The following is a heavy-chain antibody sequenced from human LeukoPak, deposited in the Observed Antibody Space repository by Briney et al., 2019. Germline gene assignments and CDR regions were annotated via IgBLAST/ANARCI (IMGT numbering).Heavy chain of an antibody. CDR1: GFTFSSYA. V-gene: IGHV3-64*01. CDR3: ARDSRPRYGSGSYYRPAGYYYYMDV. J-gene: IGHJ6*03. CDR2: ISRKGGST. Sequence: GGSLRLSCAASGFTFSSYAMHWVRQAPGKGLEYVSGISRKGGSTYSANSVKGRFTISRDNSKNTLYLQMGSLRAEDMAVYYCARDSRPRYGSGSYYRPAGYYYYMDVWGKGTTVTISS. D-gene: IGHD3-10*01.